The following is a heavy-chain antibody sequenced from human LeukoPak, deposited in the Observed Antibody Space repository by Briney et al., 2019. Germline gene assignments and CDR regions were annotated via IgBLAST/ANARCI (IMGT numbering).Heavy chain of an antibody. V-gene: IGHV3-66*02. CDR3: AGDSIMAYPVDP. CDR1: GFTVSSNY. J-gene: IGHJ5*02. D-gene: IGHD3-16*01. Sequence: GGSLRLSCAASGFTVSSNYMSWVRQAPGKGLEWVSVIYSGGSTYYADSVKGRFTISRDNPKNTLYLQMNSLRAEDTAVYYCAGDSIMAYPVDPWGQGTLVTVSS. CDR2: IYSGGST.